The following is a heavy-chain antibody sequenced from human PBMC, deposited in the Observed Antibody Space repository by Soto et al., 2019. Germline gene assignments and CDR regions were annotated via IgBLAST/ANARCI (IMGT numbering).Heavy chain of an antibody. V-gene: IGHV3-48*02. CDR1: GFTFTSYS. CDR2: ITSKSTTI. D-gene: IGHD3-16*01. J-gene: IGHJ5*02. CDR3: AREMGACSDSSCYPRPYDS. Sequence: PGGSLRLSCAASGFTFTSYSMNWVRQAPGQGLEWVSYITSKSTTIKYADSVKGRFTVSRDNAKNSLYLQLNSLRDEDTAVYYCAREMGACSDSSCYPRPYDSWGQGTLVTSPQ.